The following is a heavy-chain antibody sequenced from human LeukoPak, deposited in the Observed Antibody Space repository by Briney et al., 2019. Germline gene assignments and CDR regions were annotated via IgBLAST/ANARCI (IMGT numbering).Heavy chain of an antibody. CDR3: ARGAYDFWSAAIDY. D-gene: IGHD3-3*01. V-gene: IGHV4-59*01. J-gene: IGHJ4*02. Sequence: SSETLSLTCTVSGGSISSYYWSWIRQPPGKGLEWIGYIYYSGSTNYNPSLKSRVTIPVDTSKNQFSLKLSSVTAADTAVYYCARGAYDFWSAAIDYWGQGTLVTVSS. CDR2: IYYSGST. CDR1: GGSISSYY.